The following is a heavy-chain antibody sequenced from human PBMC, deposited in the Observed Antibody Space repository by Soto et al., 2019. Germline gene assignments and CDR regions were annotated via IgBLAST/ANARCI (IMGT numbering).Heavy chain of an antibody. J-gene: IGHJ4*02. CDR2: TSYDGSHK. Sequence: QVQLVESGGGVVQPGRSLRLSCAASGFTFSRYGMHWVRQVPGKGLEWVAVTSYDGSHKYYADSVKGRFTISRDNSKNTLYLQINSLRAEDTAVYYCAKEEATVVTLDYWGQGTLVTVSS. D-gene: IGHD4-4*01. CDR3: AKEEATVVTLDY. V-gene: IGHV3-30*18. CDR1: GFTFSRYG.